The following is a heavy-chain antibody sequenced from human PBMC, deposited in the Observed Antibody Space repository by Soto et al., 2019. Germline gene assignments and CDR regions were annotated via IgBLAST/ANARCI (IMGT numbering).Heavy chain of an antibody. Sequence: SETLSLTCTVSGGSISSGGYYWSWIRQHPGKGLEWIGYIYYSGSTYYNPSLKSRVTISVDTSKNQFSLKLSSVTAADTAVYYCARDAGQRITIFGVGSGDYGMDVWGQGTTVTVSS. J-gene: IGHJ6*02. D-gene: IGHD3-3*01. V-gene: IGHV4-31*03. CDR3: ARDAGQRITIFGVGSGDYGMDV. CDR2: IYYSGST. CDR1: GGSISSGGYY.